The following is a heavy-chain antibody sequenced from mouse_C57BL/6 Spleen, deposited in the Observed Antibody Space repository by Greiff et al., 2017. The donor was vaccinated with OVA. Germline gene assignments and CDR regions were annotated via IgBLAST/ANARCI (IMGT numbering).Heavy chain of an antibody. V-gene: IGHV1-72*01. CDR1: GYTFTSYW. J-gene: IGHJ4*01. CDR3: AKVDYYGSNAMDY. CDR2: IDPNSGGS. D-gene: IGHD1-1*01. Sequence: QVQLQQPGAELVKPGASVKLSCKASGYTFTSYWMHWVKQRPGRGLEWIGRIDPNSGGSTYNEKFKSKATLTVYKPASTAYIQLSSLTSEDSAVYYGAKVDYYGSNAMDYWGQGTSVTVSS.